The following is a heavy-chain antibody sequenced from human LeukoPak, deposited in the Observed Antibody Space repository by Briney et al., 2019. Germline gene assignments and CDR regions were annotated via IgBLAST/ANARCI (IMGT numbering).Heavy chain of an antibody. CDR1: GYTFTGYY. CDR2: INPNSGST. V-gene: IGHV1-2*02. CDR3: ASLAGSYYYGSGSRWYDAFDI. D-gene: IGHD3-10*01. J-gene: IGHJ3*02. Sequence: ASVKVSCKASGYTFTGYYMHWVRQAPGQGLEWMGWINPNSGSTNYAQKFQGRVTMTRDTSISTAYMELSRLRSDDTAVYYCASLAGSYYYGSGSRWYDAFDIWGQGTMVTVSS.